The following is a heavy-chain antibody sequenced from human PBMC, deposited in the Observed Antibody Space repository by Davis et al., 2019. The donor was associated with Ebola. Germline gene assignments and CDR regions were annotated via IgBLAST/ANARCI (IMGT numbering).Heavy chain of an antibody. V-gene: IGHV3-11*06. Sequence: GGSLRLSCAASGFSFSDYYMSWIRQAPGKGLEWVSYISSSSSYTNYADSVKGRFTISRDNAKNSLYLQMNSLRAEDTAVYYCASGNLAPHDYWGQGTLVTVSS. CDR3: ASGNLAPHDY. J-gene: IGHJ4*02. CDR1: GFSFSDYY. D-gene: IGHD1-14*01. CDR2: ISSSSSYT.